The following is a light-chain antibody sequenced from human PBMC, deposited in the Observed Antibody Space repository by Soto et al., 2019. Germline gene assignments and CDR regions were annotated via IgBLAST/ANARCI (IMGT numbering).Light chain of an antibody. CDR2: DAS. V-gene: IGKV1-5*01. Sequence: DIQMTQSPSTLSASVGDRVTITCRASQSISKWVAWYQQKPGKAPKILISDASSLESGVPSRFSGSGSGTEFTRTISSLQPDEFATYYCQQYDRYSYSFGQGTKLEIK. CDR3: QQYDRYSYS. J-gene: IGKJ2*01. CDR1: QSISKW.